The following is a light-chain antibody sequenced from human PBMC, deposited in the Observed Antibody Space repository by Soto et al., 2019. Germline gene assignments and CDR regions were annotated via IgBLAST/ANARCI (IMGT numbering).Light chain of an antibody. CDR3: SSYTSSSTYV. V-gene: IGLV2-18*02. CDR2: EVS. Sequence: QSALTQPPSVSGSPGQSVTISCTGTSSDVGSYNRVSWYQQPPGTAPELMIYEVSNRPSGVPDRFSGSKSGNTASLTISGLQAEDEADYYCSSYTSSSTYVFRTGTKVTVL. CDR1: SSDVGSYNR. J-gene: IGLJ1*01.